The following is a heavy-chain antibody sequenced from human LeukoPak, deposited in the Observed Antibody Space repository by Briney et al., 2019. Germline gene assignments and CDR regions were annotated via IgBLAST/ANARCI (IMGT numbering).Heavy chain of an antibody. Sequence: SETLSLTCTVSGGSISSGNYYWGWIRQPPGKGLEWIGYIYYSGSTYYNPSLRSRVTISVDTSKNQFSLKLSSVTAADTAVYYCAREVVWFGASPRECYYYYMDVWGKGTTVTVSS. J-gene: IGHJ6*03. CDR3: AREVVWFGASPRECYYYYMDV. D-gene: IGHD3-10*01. CDR2: IYYSGST. CDR1: GGSISSGNYY. V-gene: IGHV4-39*02.